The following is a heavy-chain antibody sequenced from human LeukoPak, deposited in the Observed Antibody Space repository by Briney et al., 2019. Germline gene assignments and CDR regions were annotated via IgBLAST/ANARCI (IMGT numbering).Heavy chain of an antibody. CDR3: ARLGATSAFDI. D-gene: IGHD1-26*01. Sequence: GGSLRLSCATSGFTFSSYGMHWVRQAPGKGLEWVSSISSSSSYIYYADSVKGRFTISRDNAKNSLYLQMNSLRAEDTAVYYCARLGATSAFDIWGQGTMVTVSS. J-gene: IGHJ3*02. CDR1: GFTFSSYG. CDR2: ISSSSSYI. V-gene: IGHV3-21*01.